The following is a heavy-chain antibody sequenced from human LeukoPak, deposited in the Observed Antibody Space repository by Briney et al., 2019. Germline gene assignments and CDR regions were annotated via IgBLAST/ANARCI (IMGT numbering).Heavy chain of an antibody. CDR2: ISSSSSTI. CDR1: GFTFSYHW. Sequence: GGSLTLSCAASGFTFSYHWMNWVRQAPGKGLEWVSYISSSSSTIYYADSVKGRFTISRDNAKNSLYLQMNSLRDEDTAVYYCARDPGYYDSSGYWGQGTLVTVSS. CDR3: ARDPGYYDSSGY. V-gene: IGHV3-48*02. J-gene: IGHJ4*02. D-gene: IGHD3-22*01.